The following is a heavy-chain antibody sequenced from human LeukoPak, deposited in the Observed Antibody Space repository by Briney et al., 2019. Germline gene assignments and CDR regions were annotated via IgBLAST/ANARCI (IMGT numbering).Heavy chain of an antibody. Sequence: PGGSLRLSCAASGFTFSSYGMHWVRQAPGKGLEWVAFIRYDGSNKYYADSVKGRFTISRDNSKNTLYLQMNSLRAEDTAVYYCAKDRKNDYGGGRYDAFDIWGQGTMVTVSS. V-gene: IGHV3-30*02. J-gene: IGHJ3*02. D-gene: IGHD4-23*01. CDR1: GFTFSSYG. CDR2: IRYDGSNK. CDR3: AKDRKNDYGGGRYDAFDI.